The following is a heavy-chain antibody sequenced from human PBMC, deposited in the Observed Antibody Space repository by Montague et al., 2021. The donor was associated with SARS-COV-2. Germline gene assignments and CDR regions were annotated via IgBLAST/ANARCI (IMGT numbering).Heavy chain of an antibody. D-gene: IGHD1-26*01. Sequence: SLRLSCAASGLTFSDYYMSWIRQAPGKGLEWVSHISSSGSTINYADSVKGRFTISRDNAKNSLYLQMNSLRAEDTALYYCARDELIVGNTKDYYYGMDVWGQGTTVTVSS. CDR2: ISSSGSTI. V-gene: IGHV3-11*01. J-gene: IGHJ6*02. CDR1: GLTFSDYY. CDR3: ARDELIVGNTKDYYYGMDV.